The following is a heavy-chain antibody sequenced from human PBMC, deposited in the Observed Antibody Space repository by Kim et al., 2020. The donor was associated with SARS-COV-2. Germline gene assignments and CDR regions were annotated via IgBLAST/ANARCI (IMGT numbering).Heavy chain of an antibody. D-gene: IGHD3-10*01. J-gene: IGHJ6*02. Sequence: GGSLRLSCAASGFTFSSYEMNWVRQAPGKGLEWVSYISSSGSTIYYADSVKGRFTISRDNAKNSLYLQMNSLRAEDTAVYYCARENYGSGGGYYYYYYGMDVWGQGTMVTVSS. CDR1: GFTFSSYE. V-gene: IGHV3-48*03. CDR3: ARENYGSGGGYYYYYYGMDV. CDR2: ISSSGSTI.